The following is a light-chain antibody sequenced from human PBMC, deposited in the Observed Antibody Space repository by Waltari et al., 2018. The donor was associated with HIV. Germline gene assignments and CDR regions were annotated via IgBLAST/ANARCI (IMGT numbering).Light chain of an antibody. Sequence: QSALTQPASVSGSPGQSITISCTGTRSNVGSYNLVSWYQQHPGRAPKVMIYEVSKRPSGVSNRFSGSKSGNTASLTISGLQAEDEADYYCCSYTGSNPFLLFGGGTKLTVL. CDR2: EVS. V-gene: IGLV2-23*02. CDR1: RSNVGSYNL. CDR3: CSYTGSNPFLL. J-gene: IGLJ2*01.